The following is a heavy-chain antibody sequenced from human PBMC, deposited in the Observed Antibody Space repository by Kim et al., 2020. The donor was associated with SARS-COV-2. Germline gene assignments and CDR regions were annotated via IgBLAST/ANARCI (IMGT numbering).Heavy chain of an antibody. CDR3: ARGGRGSSGWYGYYYYYYGMNV. J-gene: IGHJ6*02. Sequence: GGSLRLSCAASGFTFSSYDMHWVRQATGKGLEWVSAIGTAGDTYYPGSVKGRFTISRENAKNSLYLQMNSLRAGDTAVYYCARGGRGSSGWYGYYYYYYGMNVWGQGTTVTVSS. CDR2: IGTAGDT. D-gene: IGHD6-19*01. V-gene: IGHV3-13*01. CDR1: GFTFSSYD.